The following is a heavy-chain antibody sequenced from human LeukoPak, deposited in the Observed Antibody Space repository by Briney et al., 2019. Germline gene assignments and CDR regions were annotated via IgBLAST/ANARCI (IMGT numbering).Heavy chain of an antibody. CDR1: GHTFTGYY. J-gene: IGHJ4*02. CDR3: AQSSGWDSLKY. Sequence: AAVKVSCKASGHTFTGYYMHWVRQAPGQGLEWMGWINPNSGGTNHAQKFQGRVSMTRDTSISTAYMELSRLRSDDTAVYYCAQSSGWDSLKYWGQGTLVTVSS. V-gene: IGHV1-2*02. D-gene: IGHD6-19*01. CDR2: INPNSGGT.